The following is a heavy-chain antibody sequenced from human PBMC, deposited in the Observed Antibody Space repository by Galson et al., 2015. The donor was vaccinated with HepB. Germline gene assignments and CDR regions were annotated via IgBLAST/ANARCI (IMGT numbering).Heavy chain of an antibody. J-gene: IGHJ6*03. Sequence: SLRLSCAASGFTFSNYGMHWVRQAPGKGLEWVAVISYDESNKYYADSVRGRFTISRDNSKNTLYLQMNSLRAEDTAVYYCAKDVVGGYYYYYMDVWGKGTTVTVSS. CDR2: ISYDESNK. CDR3: AKDVVGGYYYYYMDV. V-gene: IGHV3-30*18. CDR1: GFTFSNYG. D-gene: IGHD3-3*01.